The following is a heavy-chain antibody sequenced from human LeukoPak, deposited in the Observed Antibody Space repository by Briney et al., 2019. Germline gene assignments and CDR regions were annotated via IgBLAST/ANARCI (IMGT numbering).Heavy chain of an antibody. Sequence: PGGSLRLSCAASGFTFSGSAMHWVRQASGKGLEWVGRIRSKANSYATAYAASVKGRFTISRDDSKNTAYLQMNSLKTEDTAVYYCTSLRTQYSSSSVWFDPWGQGTLVTVSS. D-gene: IGHD6-6*01. CDR3: TSLRTQYSSSSVWFDP. J-gene: IGHJ5*02. CDR2: IRSKANSYAT. V-gene: IGHV3-73*01. CDR1: GFTFSGSA.